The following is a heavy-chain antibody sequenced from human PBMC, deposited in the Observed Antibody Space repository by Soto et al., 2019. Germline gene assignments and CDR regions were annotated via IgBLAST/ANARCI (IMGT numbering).Heavy chain of an antibody. Sequence: GSLRLSCAAAGFTFSSYSMNWVRQAPGKGLEWVSSISSSSSYIYYADSVKGRFTISRDDSKNTAYLQMNSLKTEDTAVYYCTAKSYTLNVDYWGQGTLVTVSS. CDR1: GFTFSSYS. V-gene: IGHV3-21*04. CDR2: ISSSSSYI. D-gene: IGHD3-16*01. CDR3: TAKSYTLNVDY. J-gene: IGHJ4*02.